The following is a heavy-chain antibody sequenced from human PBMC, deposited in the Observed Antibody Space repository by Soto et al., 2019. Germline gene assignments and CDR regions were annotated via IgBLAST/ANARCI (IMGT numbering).Heavy chain of an antibody. V-gene: IGHV4-31*03. CDR2: IYYSGST. Sequence: PSETLSLTCTVSGGSISSGGYYWSWIRQHPGKGLEWIGYIYYSGSTYYNPSLKSRVTISVDTSKSQFSLKLSSVTAADTAVSYCARSATYYDFWSGYFWFDPWGQGTLVTVSS. CDR1: GGSISSGGYY. CDR3: ARSATYYDFWSGYFWFDP. D-gene: IGHD3-3*01. J-gene: IGHJ5*02.